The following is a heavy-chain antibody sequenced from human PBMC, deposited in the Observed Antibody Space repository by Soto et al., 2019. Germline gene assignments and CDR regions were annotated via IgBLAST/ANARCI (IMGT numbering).Heavy chain of an antibody. V-gene: IGHV5-51*01. J-gene: IGHJ3*02. Sequence: LGESLKISCKGSGYSFTSYWIGWVRQMPGKGLEWMGIIYPGDSDTRYSPSFQGQVTISADKSISTAYLQWSSLKASDTAMYYCARPLPTAIFAFDIWGQGTMVTVSS. D-gene: IGHD4-17*01. CDR1: GYSFTSYW. CDR3: ARPLPTAIFAFDI. CDR2: IYPGDSDT.